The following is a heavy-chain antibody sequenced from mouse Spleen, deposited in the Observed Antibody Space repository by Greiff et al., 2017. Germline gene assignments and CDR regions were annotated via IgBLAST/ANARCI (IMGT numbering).Heavy chain of an antibody. V-gene: IGHV5-6-3*01. CDR3: ARSDIYDGYYDYAMDY. CDR2: INSNGGST. CDR1: GFTFSSYG. Sequence: EVKLMESGGGLVQPGGSLKLSCAASGFTFSSYGMSWVRQTPDKRLELVATINSNGGSTYSPDSVKGRFTISRDNAKNTLYLQMSSLKSEDTAMYYCARSDIYDGYYDYAMDYWGQGTSVTVSS. J-gene: IGHJ4*01. D-gene: IGHD2-3*01.